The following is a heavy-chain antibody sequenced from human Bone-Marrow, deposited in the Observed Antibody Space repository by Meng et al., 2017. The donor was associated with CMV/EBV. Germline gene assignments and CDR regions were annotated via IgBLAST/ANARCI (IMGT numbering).Heavy chain of an antibody. V-gene: IGHV3-15*01. D-gene: IGHD6-13*01. CDR3: TTRIAAAGIWGNWFDP. J-gene: IGHJ5*02. Sequence: FTFSIAWMSWVLHAPGKGLEWVGRIKSKTGGGTTDYAAPVKGRFTISRDDSKNTLYLQMNSLKTEDTAVYYCTTRIAAAGIWGNWFDPWGQGTLVTVSS. CDR1: FTFSIAW. CDR2: IKSKTGGGTT.